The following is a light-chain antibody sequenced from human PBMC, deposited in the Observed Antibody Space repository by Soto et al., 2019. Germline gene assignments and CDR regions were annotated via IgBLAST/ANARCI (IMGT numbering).Light chain of an antibody. Sequence: DIHMTHSPSTLASSVVDRVTVTCRASQSITSWLAWYQQKPGKVPNLLTSDASSLQSGVPSRFSGSGSGTEFTLTISSLQPDDFETYYCQQYNSYPLTFGGGTKVDIK. J-gene: IGKJ4*01. CDR1: QSITSW. CDR2: DAS. CDR3: QQYNSYPLT. V-gene: IGKV1-5*01.